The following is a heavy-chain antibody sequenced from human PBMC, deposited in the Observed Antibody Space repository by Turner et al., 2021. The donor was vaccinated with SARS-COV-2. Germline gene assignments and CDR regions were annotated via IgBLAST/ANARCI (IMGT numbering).Heavy chain of an antibody. J-gene: IGHJ6*02. CDR3: ARHPLNYDFWSGYYYYGMDV. CDR2: IYYSGST. Sequence: QFQLQESGPGLVKPSETLSLTCTASGGSISSYYWSWIRQPPGKGLEWIGYIYYSGSTNYNPSLKSRVTISVDTSKNQFSLKLSSVTAADTAVYYCARHPLNYDFWSGYYYYGMDVWGQGTTVTVSS. CDR1: GGSISSYY. V-gene: IGHV4-59*08. D-gene: IGHD3-3*01.